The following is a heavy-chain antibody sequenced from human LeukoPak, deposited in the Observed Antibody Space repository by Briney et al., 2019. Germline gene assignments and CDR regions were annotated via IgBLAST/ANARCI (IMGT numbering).Heavy chain of an antibody. CDR1: GDSISNYY. J-gene: IGHJ4*02. CDR2: INHSGST. D-gene: IGHD6-13*01. CDR3: ARLYPARAAAATTTDY. V-gene: IGHV4-34*01. Sequence: SETLSLTCTVSGDSISNYYWSWIRQPPGKGLEWIGEINHSGSTNYNPSLKSRVTISVGTSKNQFSLKLSSVTAADTAVYYCARLYPARAAAATTTDYWGQGTLVTVSS.